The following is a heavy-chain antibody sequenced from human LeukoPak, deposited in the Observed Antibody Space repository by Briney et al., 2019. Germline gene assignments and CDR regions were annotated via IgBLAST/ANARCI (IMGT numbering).Heavy chain of an antibody. J-gene: IGHJ3*02. CDR2: IIPIFGTA. CDR3: ARDQFGMVRGAQPAYDAFDI. CDR1: GYTFTSYG. V-gene: IGHV1-69*13. D-gene: IGHD3-10*01. Sequence: GASVKVSCKASGYTFTSYGTSWVRQAPGQGLEWMGGIIPIFGTANYAQKFQGRVTITADESTSTAYMELSSLRSEDTAVYYCARDQFGMVRGAQPAYDAFDIWGQGTMVTVSS.